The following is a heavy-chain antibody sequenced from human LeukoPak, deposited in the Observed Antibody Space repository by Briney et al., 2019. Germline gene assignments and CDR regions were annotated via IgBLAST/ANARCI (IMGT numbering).Heavy chain of an antibody. Sequence: PGESLKISCKGSGYTFTNYWIAWVRQMPGKGLEWMGIIYPGDSDTRYNPSFQGQVTFSADKSINTAYLQWSSLKTSDTAMYYCARPGTVAAYFYYWGQGTLVAVSS. CDR1: GYTFTNYW. V-gene: IGHV5-51*01. D-gene: IGHD6-19*01. J-gene: IGHJ4*02. CDR2: IYPGDSDT. CDR3: ARPGTVAAYFYY.